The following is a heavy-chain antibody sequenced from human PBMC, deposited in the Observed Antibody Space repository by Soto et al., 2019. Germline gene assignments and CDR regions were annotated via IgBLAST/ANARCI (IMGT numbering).Heavy chain of an antibody. D-gene: IGHD3-3*01. CDR3: ARGLTIFGVVIGY. CDR1: GYTFTNYV. J-gene: IGHJ4*02. Sequence: ASVKVSCKTSGYTFTNYVVDWVRQAPGQGLEWMGWVNSGNGNTKYSEKFQGRVTITRDTSASTAYMELNSLTSEDTAVYYCARGLTIFGVVIGYWGQGTLVTVSS. V-gene: IGHV1-3*01. CDR2: VNSGNGNT.